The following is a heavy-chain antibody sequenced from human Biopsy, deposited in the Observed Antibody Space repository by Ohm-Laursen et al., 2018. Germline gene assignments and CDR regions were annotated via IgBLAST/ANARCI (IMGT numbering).Heavy chain of an antibody. V-gene: IGHV4-31*01. D-gene: IGHD3-22*01. CDR3: ARGDYFDSSGYFWFDP. CDR2: IFNSANT. J-gene: IGHJ5*02. CDR1: GGSISSGSSY. Sequence: TLSLTCTVSGGSISSGSSYWSWIRQRPGKGLEWIGYIFNSANTYYNPSLKNLITISGDTSKNQFSLKLNSVTAADTAVYYCARGDYFDSSGYFWFDPWGQGTLVTVSS.